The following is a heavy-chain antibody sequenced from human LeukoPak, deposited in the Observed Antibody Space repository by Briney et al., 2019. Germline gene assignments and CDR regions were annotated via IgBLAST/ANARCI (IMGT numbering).Heavy chain of an antibody. Sequence: SETLSLACIVSGDSISNYYWSWIRQPPGKGLEWIGYIYYSGGTNYNPSLKSRVTISIDTSKNQFSLKLSSVTAADTAVYYCATWKTRAVVYWGQGTLVTVSS. D-gene: IGHD4-23*01. CDR3: ATWKTRAVVY. V-gene: IGHV4-59*01. J-gene: IGHJ4*02. CDR1: GDSISNYY. CDR2: IYYSGGT.